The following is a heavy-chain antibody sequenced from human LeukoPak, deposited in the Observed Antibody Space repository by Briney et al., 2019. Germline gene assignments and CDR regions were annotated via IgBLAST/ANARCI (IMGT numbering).Heavy chain of an antibody. Sequence: PSETLSLTCAVYGGSFSGYYWSWIRQPPGKGLEWIGEINHSGSTNYNPSLKSRVTISVDTSKNQFSLKLSSVTAADTAVYYCARGQITKNHNIVLILGSNWFDPWGQGTLVTVSS. CDR3: ARGQITKNHNIVLILGSNWFDP. D-gene: IGHD2-8*01. CDR1: GGSFSGYY. V-gene: IGHV4-34*01. CDR2: INHSGST. J-gene: IGHJ5*02.